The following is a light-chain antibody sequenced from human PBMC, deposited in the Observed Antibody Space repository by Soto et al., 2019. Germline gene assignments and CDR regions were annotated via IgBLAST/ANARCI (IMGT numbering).Light chain of an antibody. J-gene: IGLJ1*01. CDR3: CSYEGSNNYV. CDR1: SSDIGKYNL. Sequence: QSALTQPASVSGSPGQSITISCTGTSSDIGKYNLVSWYQQHPGKAPKLIIYEGSHRPSGVSNRFSGSKSGNTASLTISGLQAEDEADYYCCSYEGSNNYVFGTGTKLTVL. V-gene: IGLV2-23*01. CDR2: EGS.